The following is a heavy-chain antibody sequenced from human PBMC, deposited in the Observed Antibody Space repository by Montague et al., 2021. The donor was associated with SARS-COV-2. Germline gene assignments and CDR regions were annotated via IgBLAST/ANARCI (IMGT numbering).Heavy chain of an antibody. CDR3: AREGITAAGKDFDY. J-gene: IGHJ4*02. CDR2: ISCGGTNE. D-gene: IGHD6-13*01. CDR1: GFTFSSYA. V-gene: IGHV3-30*04. Sequence: SLRLSCAASGFTFSSYAMHWVRQAPGKGLEWVAVISCGGTNEYYADSVKGRFTISRDNSKNTLYLQMNGLRAEDTAVYYCAREGITAAGKDFDYWGQGTLVTVSS.